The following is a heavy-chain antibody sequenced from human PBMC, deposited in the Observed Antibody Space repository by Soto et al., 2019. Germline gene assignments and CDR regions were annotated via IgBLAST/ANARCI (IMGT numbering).Heavy chain of an antibody. CDR3: ARGTYRSKTDFDY. CDR1: GFTFSDYY. Sequence: GVSLSLSCAASGFTFSDYYMTWIRQAPGSGLEWVSYISSSSGTISYANSVKGRFTISRDNAQNSLYLQMTSLRAEDTAVYYCARGTYRSKTDFDYWGQGTLVTVSS. CDR2: ISSSSGTI. J-gene: IGHJ4*02. D-gene: IGHD6-13*01. V-gene: IGHV3-11*01.